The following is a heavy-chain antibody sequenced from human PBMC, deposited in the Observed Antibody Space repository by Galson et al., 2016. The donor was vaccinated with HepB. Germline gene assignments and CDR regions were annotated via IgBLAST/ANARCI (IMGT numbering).Heavy chain of an antibody. D-gene: IGHD3-9*01. CDR3: ARDRRFYDLLTGFHDDYYGLDV. Sequence: SVKVSCKASGYTLTEYYIHWVRQVPGQGLEWMGRINPHDAGTKYAQNFQGRVTMTRDTSINTAYMELNRLRSDDTAIYYCARDRRFYDLLTGFHDDYYGLDVWGKGTTVIVSS. J-gene: IGHJ6*04. CDR1: GYTLTEYY. CDR2: INPHDAGT. V-gene: IGHV1-2*06.